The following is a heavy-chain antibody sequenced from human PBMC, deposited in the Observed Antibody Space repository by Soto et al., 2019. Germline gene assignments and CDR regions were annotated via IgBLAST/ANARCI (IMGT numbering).Heavy chain of an antibody. CDR2: ISGSSSYI. V-gene: IGHV3-21*06. D-gene: IGHD2-15*01. CDR3: ARDRCSGGSCYRTYAFDI. J-gene: IGHJ3*02. CDR1: GFILSNYT. Sequence: GGSLRLSCAASGFILSNYTMNWVRQAPGKGLEWVSSISGSSSYIYYADSVKGRFTISRDNAKNSLYLQMNSLRVEDTAVYYCARDRCSGGSCYRTYAFDIWGQGTLVTVSS.